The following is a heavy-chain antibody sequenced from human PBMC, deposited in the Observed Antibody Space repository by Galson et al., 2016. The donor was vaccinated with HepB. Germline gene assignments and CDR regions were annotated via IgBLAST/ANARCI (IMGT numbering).Heavy chain of an antibody. D-gene: IGHD6-25*01. J-gene: IGHJ3*02. CDR3: VSGYTSGI. V-gene: IGHV3-7*01. CDR2: INQDGNGR. CDR1: GFPFSNYV. Sequence: SLRLSCAASGFPFSNYVMTWVRQTPGKGLEWVASINQDGNGRYYVDSAKGRFIISRDNARTSLSLQMHSLRVDDTSIYYCVSGYTSGIWGPGTMVIVSS.